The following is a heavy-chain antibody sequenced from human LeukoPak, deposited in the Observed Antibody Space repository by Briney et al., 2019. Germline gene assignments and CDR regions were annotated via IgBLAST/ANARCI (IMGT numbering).Heavy chain of an antibody. CDR1: GYTFTSYA. V-gene: IGHV1-3*01. J-gene: IGHJ4*02. D-gene: IGHD3-10*01. CDR3: AVYYGSGSYIDY. Sequence: ASVKVSCKASGYTFTSYAMHWVRQAPGQRLEWMGWINAGNGNTKYSQKFQGRVTMTTDTSTSTAYMELRSLRSDDTAVYYCAVYYGSGSYIDYWGQGTLVTVSS. CDR2: INAGNGNT.